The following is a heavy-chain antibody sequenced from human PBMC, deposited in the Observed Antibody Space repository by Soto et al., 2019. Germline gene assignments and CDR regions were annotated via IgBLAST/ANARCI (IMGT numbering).Heavy chain of an antibody. J-gene: IGHJ5*02. CDR2: ISSSSSTI. D-gene: IGHD3-22*01. Sequence: GGSLRLSCAASGFTFSSYSMNWVRLAPGKGLEWVSYISSSSSTIYYADSVKGRFTISRDNAKNSLYLQMNSLRDEDTAVYYCARARTDDRVVSHESTPWGQGTLVTVSS. CDR1: GFTFSSYS. CDR3: ARARTDDRVVSHESTP. V-gene: IGHV3-48*02.